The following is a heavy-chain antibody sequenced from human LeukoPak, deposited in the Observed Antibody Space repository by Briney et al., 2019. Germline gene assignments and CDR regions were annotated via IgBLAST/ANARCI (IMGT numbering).Heavy chain of an antibody. V-gene: IGHV4-39*01. Sequence: PSETLSLTCTVSGGSISSSSYYWGWIRQPPGKGLEWIGSIYYSGSTYYNPSLKSRVTISVDTSKNQFSLKVTSVTAADTAVYYCARLLKYSGSYHCDSWGQGTLVTVSS. CDR1: GGSISSSSYY. CDR3: ARLLKYSGSYHCDS. D-gene: IGHD1-26*01. J-gene: IGHJ5*01. CDR2: IYYSGST.